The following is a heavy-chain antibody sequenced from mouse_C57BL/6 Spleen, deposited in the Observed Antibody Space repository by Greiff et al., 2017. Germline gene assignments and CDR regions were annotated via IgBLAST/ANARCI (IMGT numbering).Heavy chain of an antibody. CDR3: ARSGDYAWFAY. CDR1: GFTFSDYG. D-gene: IGHD2-4*01. CDR2: ISSGSSTI. J-gene: IGHJ3*01. V-gene: IGHV5-17*01. Sequence: EVKLMESGGGLVKPGGSLKLSCAASGFTFSDYGMHWVRQAPEKGLEWVAYISSGSSTIYYADTVKGRFTISRDNAKNTLFLQMTSLRSEDTAMDYCARSGDYAWFAYWGQGTLVTVSA.